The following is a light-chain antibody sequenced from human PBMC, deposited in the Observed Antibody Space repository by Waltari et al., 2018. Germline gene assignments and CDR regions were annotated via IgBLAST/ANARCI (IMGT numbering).Light chain of an antibody. CDR1: LRDIEPYNC. V-gene: IGLV2-23*03. J-gene: IGLJ2*01. Sequence: QSALTQPASVSGSPGQSITISCAGNLRDIEPYNCVSWYQQHPGKAPKLIIYEGTKRPSGVSGRFSGSTSGDTASLTISGLLAEDEADYYCCSCTYSSTFVFGGGTKLSVL. CDR2: EGT. CDR3: CSCTYSSTFV.